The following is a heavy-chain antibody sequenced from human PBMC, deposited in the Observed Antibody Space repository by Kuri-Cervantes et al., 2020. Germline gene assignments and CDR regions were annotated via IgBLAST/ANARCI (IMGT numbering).Heavy chain of an antibody. V-gene: IGHV3-9*01. CDR1: GFTFDDYA. J-gene: IGHJ5*02. CDR2: ISWNSGSI. Sequence: SLKISCAASGFTFDDYAMHWDRQAPGKGLEWVSGISWNSGSIGYADSVKGRFTISRDNAKNSLYLQMNSLRAEDTALYYCAKALSGLWFGEGWFDPWGQGTLVTVSS. D-gene: IGHD3-10*01. CDR3: AKALSGLWFGEGWFDP.